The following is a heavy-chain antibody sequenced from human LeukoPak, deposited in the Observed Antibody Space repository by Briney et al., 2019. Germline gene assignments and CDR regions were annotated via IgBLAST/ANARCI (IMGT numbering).Heavy chain of an antibody. CDR2: IIPILGIA. CDR3: ASRRDCSSTSCHTGGYYMDV. CDR1: GGTFSSYA. J-gene: IGHJ6*03. D-gene: IGHD2-2*01. V-gene: IGHV1-69*04. Sequence: GASVKVSCKASGGTFSSYAISWVRQAPGQGLEWMGRIIPILGIANYAQKFQGRVTITADKSTSTAYMELSSLRSEDTAVYYCASRRDCSSTSCHTGGYYMDVWGKGTTVTVSS.